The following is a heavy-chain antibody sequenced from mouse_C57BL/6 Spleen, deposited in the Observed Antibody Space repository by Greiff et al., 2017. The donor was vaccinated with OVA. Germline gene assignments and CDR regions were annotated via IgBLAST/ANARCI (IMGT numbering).Heavy chain of an antibody. CDR1: GYSITSGYY. CDR2: ISYDGSN. V-gene: IGHV3-6*01. Sequence: EVHLVESGPGLVKPSQSLSLTCSVTGYSITSGYYWNWIRQFPGNKLEWMGYISYDGSNNYNPSLKNRISITRDTSKNQLFLKLNSVTTEDTATYNCARCLYAMDYWGQGTSVTVSS. CDR3: ARCLYAMDY. J-gene: IGHJ4*01.